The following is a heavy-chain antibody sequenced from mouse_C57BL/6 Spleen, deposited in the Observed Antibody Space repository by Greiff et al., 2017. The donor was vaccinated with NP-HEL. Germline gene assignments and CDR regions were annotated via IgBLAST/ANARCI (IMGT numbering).Heavy chain of an antibody. CDR1: GFNINDYY. J-gene: IGHJ1*03. CDR3: ARGSSSYWYFDV. Sequence: EVKLMESGAELVKPGASVKLSCTASGFNINDYYMHWVKQRTEQGLEWIGRIDPDDGETKYAPKFQGKATITADTSSNTAYLQLSSLTSEDTAVYYCARGSSSYWYFDVWGTGTTVTVSS. V-gene: IGHV14-2*01. CDR2: IDPDDGET. D-gene: IGHD1-1*01.